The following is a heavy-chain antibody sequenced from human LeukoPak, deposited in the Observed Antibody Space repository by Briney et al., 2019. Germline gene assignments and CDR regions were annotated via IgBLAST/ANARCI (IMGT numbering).Heavy chain of an antibody. J-gene: IGHJ4*02. CDR2: INSGHNT. CDR3: ARDRRCSGGRRHVFWDS. D-gene: IGHD2-15*01. Sequence: GGSLRLSCVASGFTFSDYAMSWVRQAPGKELEWVSAINSGHNTYYTDSVKGRFTISRDNSRNSLSLQVTSLRADDTAVYYCARDRRCSGGRRHVFWDSWGQGALVTVSS. V-gene: IGHV3-23*01. CDR1: GFTFSDYA.